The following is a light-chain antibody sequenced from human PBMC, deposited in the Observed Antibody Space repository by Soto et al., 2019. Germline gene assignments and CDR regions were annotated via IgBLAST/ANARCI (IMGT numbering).Light chain of an antibody. CDR3: QQYNNWPLT. CDR2: GAS. V-gene: IGKV3-15*01. J-gene: IGKJ4*01. Sequence: EIVMTQSPATLSVSPGERATLSCRASQSVSSNLAWYQQKPGQAPRLLIYGASTRATGIPARFSGSGSGTDFTLTISSLQSEDYAVSYCQQYNNWPLTFGGGTKVDIK. CDR1: QSVSSN.